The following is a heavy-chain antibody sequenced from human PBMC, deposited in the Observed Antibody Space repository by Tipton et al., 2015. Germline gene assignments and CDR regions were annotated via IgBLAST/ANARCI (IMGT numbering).Heavy chain of an antibody. CDR1: GFTFSNYE. V-gene: IGHV3-23*01. CDR2: ISGSGGNT. J-gene: IGHJ4*02. Sequence: SLRLSCAASGFTFSNYEMNWVRQAPEKGLEWVSAISGSGGNTYYADSVKGRFTISRDNSKNTLYLQMNSLRAEDTAIYYCAKILLSPQFDYWGQGTLVTVSS. CDR3: AKILLSPQFDY. D-gene: IGHD3-9*01.